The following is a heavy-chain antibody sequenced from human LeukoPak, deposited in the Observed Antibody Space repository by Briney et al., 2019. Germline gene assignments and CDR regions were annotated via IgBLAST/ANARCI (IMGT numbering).Heavy chain of an antibody. V-gene: IGHV3-66*02. CDR2: IYSGGST. Sequence: GSLRLSCAASGFTVGSNYMNWVHQAPGKGFEWVSSIYSGGSTDYADSVKGRFTISRDSSKNTVYLQMNSLRSDDTAVYFCAGNNYASGTFLVYWGQGTLVTVSS. CDR1: GFTVGSNY. J-gene: IGHJ4*02. CDR3: AGNNYASGTFLVY. D-gene: IGHD3-10*01.